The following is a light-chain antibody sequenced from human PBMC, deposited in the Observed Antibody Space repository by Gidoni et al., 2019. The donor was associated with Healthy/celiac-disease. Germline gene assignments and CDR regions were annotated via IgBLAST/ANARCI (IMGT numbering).Light chain of an antibody. CDR2: DAS. CDR3: QQYNSYSPT. CDR1: QSISSW. V-gene: IGKV1-5*01. Sequence: DIQMTQSPSTLSASVGSRVTITCRASQSISSWLAWYQQKPGKAPKLLIYDASSLERGVPSRFSGSGSGTEFTLTISSLHPDDFATYYCQQYNSYSPTFGQGTKLEIK. J-gene: IGKJ2*01.